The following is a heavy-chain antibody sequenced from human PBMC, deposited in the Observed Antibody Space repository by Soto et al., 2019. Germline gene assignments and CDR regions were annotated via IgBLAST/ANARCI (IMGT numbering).Heavy chain of an antibody. CDR3: TRSKDGYNLVADY. D-gene: IGHD5-12*01. CDR2: INGDGSTT. V-gene: IGHV3-74*01. Sequence: EVQLVESGGGLVQPGGSLRLSCAASGFTLSSFWMHWVRQAPGKGLVRVSRINGDGSTTSYADSVKGRFTISRDNAKNTLYLQMNSLRAEETAVYYCTRSKDGYNLVADYWGQGTLVTVSS. CDR1: GFTLSSFW. J-gene: IGHJ4*02.